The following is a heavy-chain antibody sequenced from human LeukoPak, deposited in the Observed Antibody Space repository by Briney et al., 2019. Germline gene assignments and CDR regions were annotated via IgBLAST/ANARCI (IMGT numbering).Heavy chain of an antibody. J-gene: IGHJ4*02. D-gene: IGHD7-27*01. CDR2: IYNSGNT. Sequence: SETLSLTCTVSGGSISNYYWSWIRQPAGKGLEWIGRIYNSGNTNYNSSLKSRVTMSVDTSKNQFSLKLTSVTAADTAVYYCARDPGEWGQGTLVTVSS. CDR3: ARDPGE. CDR1: GGSISNYY. V-gene: IGHV4-4*07.